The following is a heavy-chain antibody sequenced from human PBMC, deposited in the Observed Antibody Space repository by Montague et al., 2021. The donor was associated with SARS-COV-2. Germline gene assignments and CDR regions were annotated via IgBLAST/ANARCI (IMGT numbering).Heavy chain of an antibody. Sequence: CAASGFPFSNKPMSWVRQAPGKGLEWVSAFSISGETTYYADSVKGRSTMSRDNSKNTLYLQMNSLRAEDTAVYYCATSLGVSTNDDFWGQGTLVTVSS. D-gene: IGHD3-22*01. CDR1: GFPFSNKP. V-gene: IGHV3-23*01. CDR2: FSISGETT. CDR3: ATSLGVSTNDDF. J-gene: IGHJ4*02.